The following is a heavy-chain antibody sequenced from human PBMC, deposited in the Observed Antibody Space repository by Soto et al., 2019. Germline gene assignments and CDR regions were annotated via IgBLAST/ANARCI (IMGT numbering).Heavy chain of an antibody. CDR3: TRHATYYDSGRYIGEWFDL. D-gene: IGHD3-22*01. CDR2: IKGKANSYAT. J-gene: IGHJ5*02. V-gene: IGHV3-73*01. CDR1: GFTFSGHG. Sequence: EVQLVESGGGLVQPGGSLRLSCGASGFTFSGHGIHWVRQASGKGLEWIGRIKGKANSYATEYAATLKGRFTISRDDSENKAYLQMNRLKSEDTAVYYCTRHATYYDSGRYIGEWFDLWGQGTLVTVSS.